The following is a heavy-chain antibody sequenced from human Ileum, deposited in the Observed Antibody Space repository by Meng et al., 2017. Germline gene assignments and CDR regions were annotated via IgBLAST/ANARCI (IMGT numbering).Heavy chain of an antibody. J-gene: IGHJ5*02. V-gene: IGHV4-39*07. CDR3: TRDLGFTSA. CDR1: GGSPSSSTYY. D-gene: IGHD3-10*01. CDR2: MSDSGTT. Sequence: QLQVHQSGPGLVKPSETLSLTCSVSGGSPSSSTYYWGWVRQPPGKGLEYIGIMSDSGTTSYNPSLKSRVTISMDTSKNQFSLKMKSVTAADTVIYYCTRDLGFTSAWGQGTLVTVSS.